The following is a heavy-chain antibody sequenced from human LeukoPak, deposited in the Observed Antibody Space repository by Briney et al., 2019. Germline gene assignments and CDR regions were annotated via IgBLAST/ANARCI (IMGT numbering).Heavy chain of an antibody. Sequence: GGSLRLSCAASGFTFSSFAMSWIRQAPGKGLEWVSSIDSSGGYMFYADSVKGRFIISRDNAKDSLYLQMNSLRVEDTAVYYCLRGDRRDYWGQGTLVTVSS. CDR1: GFTFSSFA. CDR2: IDSSGGYM. J-gene: IGHJ4*02. CDR3: LRGDRRDY. V-gene: IGHV3-21*06.